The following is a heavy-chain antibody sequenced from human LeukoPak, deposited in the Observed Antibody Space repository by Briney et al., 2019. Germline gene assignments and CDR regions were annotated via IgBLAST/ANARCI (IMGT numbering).Heavy chain of an antibody. V-gene: IGHV4-59*01. J-gene: IGHJ5*02. Sequence: SETLSLTCIVCGGSISSYYWSWIRQPPSKGLDWIGYIYYSGSTNYKLSLKSRVTISVDTSKNQFSLKLSSVTAADTAVYYCARGVCSGGSCRNWFDPWGQGTLVTVSS. D-gene: IGHD2-15*01. CDR2: IYYSGST. CDR3: ARGVCSGGSCRNWFDP. CDR1: GGSISSYY.